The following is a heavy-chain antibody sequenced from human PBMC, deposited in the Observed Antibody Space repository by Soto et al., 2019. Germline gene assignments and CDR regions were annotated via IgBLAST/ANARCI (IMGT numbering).Heavy chain of an antibody. D-gene: IGHD3-10*01. V-gene: IGHV4-61*01. Sequence: QVHLQESGPGLVKPSGTLSLICIVSGDSVTFGHHYWSWIRQPPGKGLEWIGHIFFTVATNYSPSLKSRVTMSVDSSKSQCSLNLTSVTAADSAIYYCARARPDSAGSSLGRRLDVWGQGTTVTVSS. CDR3: ARARPDSAGSSLGRRLDV. CDR1: GDSVTFGHHY. J-gene: IGHJ6*02. CDR2: IFFTVAT.